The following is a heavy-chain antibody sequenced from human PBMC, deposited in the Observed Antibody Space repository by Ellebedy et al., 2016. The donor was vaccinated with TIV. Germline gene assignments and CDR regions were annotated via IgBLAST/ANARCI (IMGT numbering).Heavy chain of an antibody. Sequence: GGSLRLSCEASGIIVSDYFMNWVRQAPGKGLEWVSVLYPDAKTNYTDSVNGRFIVSRDSSKNTLYLQINSLTAEDTAVYYCARDPGGGGDFGDNWFDPWGQGTPVTVSS. V-gene: IGHV3-66*01. J-gene: IGHJ5*02. CDR3: ARDPGGGGDFGDNWFDP. CDR2: LYPDAKT. CDR1: GIIVSDYF. D-gene: IGHD2-21*01.